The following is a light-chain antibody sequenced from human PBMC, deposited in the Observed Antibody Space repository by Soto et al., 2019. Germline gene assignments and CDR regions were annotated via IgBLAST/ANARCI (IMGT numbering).Light chain of an antibody. Sequence: QAVVTQPPSASGTPGQRVTISCSGGSSNIKTNGVSWYQQVPGAAPKLLIYSNNQRPSGAPDRFSGSKSGTSASLAISGLQSEDEATYHCATWDDSLNGLIFGGGTKLTV. V-gene: IGLV1-44*01. CDR2: SNN. J-gene: IGLJ2*01. CDR1: SSNIKTNG. CDR3: ATWDDSLNGLI.